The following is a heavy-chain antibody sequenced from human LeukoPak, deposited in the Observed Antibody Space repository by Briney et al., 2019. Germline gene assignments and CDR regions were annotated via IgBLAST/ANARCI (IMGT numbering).Heavy chain of an antibody. J-gene: IGHJ4*02. V-gene: IGHV3-74*01. CDR3: ARGHYYYDSSGYYYYFDY. CDR2: INSGGSST. Sequence: GGSLRLSCAASGFIFSSYWMHWVRQAPGKGLVWVSRINSGGSSTSYADSVKGRFTISRDNAKNTLYLQMNSLRAEDTAVYYCARGHYYYDSSGYYYYFDYWGQGTLVTVSS. D-gene: IGHD3-22*01. CDR1: GFIFSSYW.